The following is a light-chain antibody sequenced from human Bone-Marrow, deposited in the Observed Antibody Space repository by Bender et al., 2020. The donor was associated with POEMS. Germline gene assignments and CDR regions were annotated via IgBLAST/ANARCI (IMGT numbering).Light chain of an antibody. J-gene: IGLJ2*01. CDR2: QDT. Sequence: SYELTQPPSVSVSPGQTAKITCSGDALPKQYAYWYQQKPGQSPVLVIYQDTKRPSGIPERFSGSNSGNTATLSISGTQAMDEADYYCQAWGSSSVVFGGGTKLTVL. CDR3: QAWGSSSVV. V-gene: IGLV3-1*01. CDR1: ALPKQY.